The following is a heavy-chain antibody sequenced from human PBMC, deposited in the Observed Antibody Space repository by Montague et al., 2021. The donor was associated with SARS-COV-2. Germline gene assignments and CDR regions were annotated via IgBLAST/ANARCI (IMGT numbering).Heavy chain of an antibody. D-gene: IGHD3/OR15-3a*01. Sequence: SETLSLTCAVSGDSIMTTNWRSWVRQPPGKGLEWIGEIYQDWSTNYNPSLKSRVTMSVDKFKNQFSLELNSVTAADMALYYCVRAGGLDNRPPVWGQGALVIVSS. CDR2: IYQDWST. CDR3: VRAGGLDNRPPV. CDR1: GDSIMTTNW. J-gene: IGHJ4*02. V-gene: IGHV4-4*02.